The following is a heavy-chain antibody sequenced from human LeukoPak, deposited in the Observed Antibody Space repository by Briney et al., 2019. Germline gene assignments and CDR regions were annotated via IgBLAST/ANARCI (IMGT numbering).Heavy chain of an antibody. CDR1: GGSISSYY. D-gene: IGHD6-13*01. Sequence: SETLSLTCTVSGGSISSYYWNWIRQPAGKGLEWIGRIYSSGSTDYNLSLKRRVTMSVDTSKNELSLKLSSVTAADTAVYYCARRDRSSWIFDYWGQGTLVTVSS. CDR2: IYSSGST. J-gene: IGHJ4*02. CDR3: ARRDRSSWIFDY. V-gene: IGHV4-4*07.